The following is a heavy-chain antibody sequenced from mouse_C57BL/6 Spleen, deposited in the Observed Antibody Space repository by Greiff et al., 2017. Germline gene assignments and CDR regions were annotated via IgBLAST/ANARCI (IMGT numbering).Heavy chain of an antibody. Sequence: VQLQQPGAELVKPGASVKLSCKASGYTFTSYWMHWVKQRPGRGLEWIGRIDPNSGGTKYNEKFKSKATLTVDKPSSTAYMQLSSLTSEDSAVYYCARKAITTVVATDYAMDYWGQGTSVTVSS. D-gene: IGHD1-1*01. CDR3: ARKAITTVVATDYAMDY. CDR1: GYTFTSYW. CDR2: IDPNSGGT. V-gene: IGHV1-72*01. J-gene: IGHJ4*01.